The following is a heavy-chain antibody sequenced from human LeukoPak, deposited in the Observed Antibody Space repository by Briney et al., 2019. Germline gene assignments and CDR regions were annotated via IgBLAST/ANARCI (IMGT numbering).Heavy chain of an antibody. D-gene: IGHD3-10*01. Sequence: GGSLRLSCAASGFTFSSYAMHWVRQAPGKGLEWVAVISYDGSNKYYADSVKGRFTISRDSSKNTLYLQMNSLRAEDTAVYYCARDRDGSGFFDYWGQGTLVTVSS. CDR1: GFTFSSYA. J-gene: IGHJ4*02. CDR3: ARDRDGSGFFDY. CDR2: ISYDGSNK. V-gene: IGHV3-30-3*01.